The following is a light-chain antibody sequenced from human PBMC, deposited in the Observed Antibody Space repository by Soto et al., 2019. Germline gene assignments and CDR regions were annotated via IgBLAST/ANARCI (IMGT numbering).Light chain of an antibody. J-gene: IGKJ1*01. CDR3: LLDFRYFWA. CDR2: AAS. V-gene: IGKV1-6*01. Sequence: AIQLTQSPSSLSASVGDRVTITCRASEAIRSALGWYQQKPGKVPKLLIYAASILQSGVPSRFSGSGSGTYCTLTISSLQPEDFATYYCLLDFRYFWAFGQGTKV. CDR1: EAIRSA.